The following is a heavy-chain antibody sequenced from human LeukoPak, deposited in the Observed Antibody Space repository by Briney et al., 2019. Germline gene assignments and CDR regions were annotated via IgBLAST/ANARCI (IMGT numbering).Heavy chain of an antibody. CDR2: ITDSGGGT. CDR1: GFTFSSNA. V-gene: IGHV3-23*01. J-gene: IGHJ4*02. CDR3: AKGSATPY. D-gene: IGHD1-26*01. Sequence: GGSLRLSCAASGFTFSSNAMSWVRQAPGKGLERVSSITDSGGGTQYADSVKGRFTISRDNSKNTLYLQMNSLRAEDTAVYYCAKGSATPYWGQGTLVTVSS.